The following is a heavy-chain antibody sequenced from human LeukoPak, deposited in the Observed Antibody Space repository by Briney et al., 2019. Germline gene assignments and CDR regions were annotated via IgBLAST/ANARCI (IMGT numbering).Heavy chain of an antibody. CDR3: ARASSRGDYEFDY. Sequence: KPSQTLSLTCTVSGGSISSGGYYWSWIRQHPGKGLEWIGYIYYSGSTYYNPSLKSRVTISVDMSKNQFSLKLSSVTAADTAVYYCARASSRGDYEFDYWGQGTLVTVSS. J-gene: IGHJ4*02. D-gene: IGHD4-17*01. V-gene: IGHV4-31*03. CDR1: GGSISSGGYY. CDR2: IYYSGST.